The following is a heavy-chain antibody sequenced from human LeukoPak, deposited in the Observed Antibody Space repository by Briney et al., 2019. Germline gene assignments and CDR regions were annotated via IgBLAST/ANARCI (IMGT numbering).Heavy chain of an antibody. CDR2: IHSGGST. Sequence: PSETLSLTCTVSGASISSYYWSWIRQPAGKGLEWIGRIHSGGSTTYNPSLKSRVTMPVDTSKNQFSLKLSSVNAADTAVYYCARDPSSWFDPWGQGTLVIVSS. CDR3: ARDPSSWFDP. V-gene: IGHV4-4*07. CDR1: GASISSYY. J-gene: IGHJ5*02.